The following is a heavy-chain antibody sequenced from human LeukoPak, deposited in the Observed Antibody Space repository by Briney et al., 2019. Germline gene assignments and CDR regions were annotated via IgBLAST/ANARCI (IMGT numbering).Heavy chain of an antibody. Sequence: KPGESLKISCEGSGYRFASYWIAWVRQMPGKRLEWMGSIHPDDSDTRYSPSFRGQVTISVDKSINTAYLQWRNLMASDTAIFYCARRGSGYDSPFDSWGPGTLVTVSS. J-gene: IGHJ4*02. CDR3: ARRGSGYDSPFDS. V-gene: IGHV5-51*01. D-gene: IGHD5-12*01. CDR2: IHPDDSDT. CDR1: GYRFASYW.